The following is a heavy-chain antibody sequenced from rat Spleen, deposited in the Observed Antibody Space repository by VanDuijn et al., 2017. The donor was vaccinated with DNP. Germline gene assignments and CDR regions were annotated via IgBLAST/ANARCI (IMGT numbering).Heavy chain of an antibody. D-gene: IGHD1-3*01. J-gene: IGHJ1*01. V-gene: IGHV5-7*01. CDR1: GFTFSDYD. Sequence: EVQLVESGGGLVRPGGSLKLSCSASGFTFSDYDMAWVRQAPEKGLEWVTTITYVGRITYYRDSVQGRFTISRDNPKSTRYLQMDSLMSEDTATYYCVRRLVNYGSNAHWYIDFWGPGTVVTVSS. CDR2: ITYVGRIT. CDR3: VRRLVNYGSNAHWYIDF.